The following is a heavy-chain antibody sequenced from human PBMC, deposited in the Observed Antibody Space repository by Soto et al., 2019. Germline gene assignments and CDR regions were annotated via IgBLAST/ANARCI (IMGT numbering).Heavy chain of an antibody. J-gene: IGHJ4*02. D-gene: IGHD6-19*01. CDR2: ISWHSGSI. Sequence: EVQLVESGGGLVQPGGSLRLSCAASGFTFDDYSMHWVRQAPGRGLEWVSGISWHSGSIDYADSVKGRFTISRDNAKNFLYLEMNSLRPEDTALYYCARGDLGAVAGYFEYWVQGTLVTVSS. CDR1: GFTFDDYS. CDR3: ARGDLGAVAGYFEY. V-gene: IGHV3-9*01.